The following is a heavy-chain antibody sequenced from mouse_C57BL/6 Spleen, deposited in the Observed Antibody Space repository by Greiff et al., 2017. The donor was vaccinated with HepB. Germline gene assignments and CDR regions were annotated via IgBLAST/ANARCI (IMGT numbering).Heavy chain of an antibody. CDR1: GYSITSDY. D-gene: IGHD1-1*01. Sequence: EVMLVESGPGLAKPSQTLSLTCSVTGYSITSDYWNWIRKFPGNKLEYMGYISYSGSTYYNPSLKSRISITRDTSKNQYYLQLNSVTTEDTATYYCARTTVGAGDAMDYWGQGTSVTVSS. CDR3: ARTTVGAGDAMDY. CDR2: ISYSGST. J-gene: IGHJ4*01. V-gene: IGHV3-8*01.